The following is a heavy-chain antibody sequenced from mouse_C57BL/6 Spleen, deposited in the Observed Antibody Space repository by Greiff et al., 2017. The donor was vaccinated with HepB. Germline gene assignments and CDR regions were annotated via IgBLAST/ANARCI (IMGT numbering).Heavy chain of an antibody. J-gene: IGHJ3*01. Sequence: VQLQQSGPELVKPGASVKISCKASGYAFSSSWMNWVKKRHGKGLEWIGRIYPGDGDTNYNGQFKVKATLTADTSSSTAYLHLSSLTSDDSAVYFCARTWYYGSSYGPWLAYWGQGTLVTVSA. CDR2: IYPGDGDT. V-gene: IGHV1-82*01. CDR1: GYAFSSSW. D-gene: IGHD1-1*01. CDR3: ARTWYYGSSYGPWLAY.